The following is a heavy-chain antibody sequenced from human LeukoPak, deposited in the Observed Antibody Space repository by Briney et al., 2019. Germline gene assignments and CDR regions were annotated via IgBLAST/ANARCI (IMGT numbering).Heavy chain of an antibody. CDR3: ARFSSECSDDSCYLDY. J-gene: IGHJ4*02. V-gene: IGHV4-59*11. Sequence: SETLSLTCIVSGCSISGHFLSWIRQPPGKGLELTGHIHYSGSTFYKPSLKSRVTISLDSSRNQFSLRLTSVTAPDTAVYYCARFSSECSDDSCYLDYWGQGTLVSVSS. CDR1: GCSISGHF. CDR2: IHYSGST. D-gene: IGHD3-22*01.